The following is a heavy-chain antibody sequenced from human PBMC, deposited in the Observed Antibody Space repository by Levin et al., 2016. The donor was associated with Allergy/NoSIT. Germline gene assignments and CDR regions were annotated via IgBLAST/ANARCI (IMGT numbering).Heavy chain of an antibody. J-gene: IGHJ4*02. CDR1: SGSFDSHF. CDR3: ARGGQGGSYFPKFGY. V-gene: IGHV4-59*11. D-gene: IGHD1-26*01. Sequence: SETLSLTCTISSGSFDSHFWSWIRQPPGKGLEWIGYVSNIENSNYNPSFKSRVTISLDTSKNQFSLRLSSVTAADTAVYYCARGGQGGSYFPKFGYWGQGTLVTVSS. CDR2: VSNIENS.